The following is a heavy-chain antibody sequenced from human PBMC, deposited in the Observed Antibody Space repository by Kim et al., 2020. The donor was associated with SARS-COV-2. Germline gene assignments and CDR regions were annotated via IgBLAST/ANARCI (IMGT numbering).Heavy chain of an antibody. CDR1: GYTFTYRY. V-gene: IGHV1-45*03. J-gene: IGHJ5*02. CDR3: ARYLALLWFGVLLLFSVLNWFDP. D-gene: IGHD3-10*01. Sequence: SVKVSCKASGYTFTYRYLHWVRQAPRQALEWMGWITPFNGNTNYAQKFQDRVTITRDRSMSTAYMELSSLRSEDTAMYYCARYLALLWFGVLLLFSVLNWFDPWGQGTLVTVSS. CDR2: ITPFNGNT.